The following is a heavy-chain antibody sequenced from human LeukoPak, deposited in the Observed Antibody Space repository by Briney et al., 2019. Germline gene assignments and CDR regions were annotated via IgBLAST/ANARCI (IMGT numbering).Heavy chain of an antibody. CDR3: EGNPTNNSCRNVYFDY. D-gene: IGHD1-14*01. Sequence: GASVKVSCKASGYTFTSHGISWVRQAPGQGLEWMGWISAYNGDTNYPQKLQGRFTMTTDTSTTPAYMELRSLRSDDTAGHYGEGNPTNNSCRNVYFDYWGQGTLVTVSS. J-gene: IGHJ4*02. CDR1: GYTFTSHG. CDR2: ISAYNGDT. V-gene: IGHV1-18*01.